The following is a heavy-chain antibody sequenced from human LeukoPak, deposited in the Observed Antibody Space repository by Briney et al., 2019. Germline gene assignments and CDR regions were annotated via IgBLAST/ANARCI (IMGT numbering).Heavy chain of an antibody. CDR3: ARVSVDVATVTSYYFDY. CDR1: GYTFTGYY. Sequence: ASVKVSCKASGYTFTGYYMHWVRQAPGQGLEWMGRIIPILGIANYAQKFQGRVTITADKSTSTAYMELSSLRSEDTAVYYCARVSVDVATVTSYYFDYWGQGTLVTVSS. V-gene: IGHV1-69*04. D-gene: IGHD4-17*01. J-gene: IGHJ4*02. CDR2: IIPILGIA.